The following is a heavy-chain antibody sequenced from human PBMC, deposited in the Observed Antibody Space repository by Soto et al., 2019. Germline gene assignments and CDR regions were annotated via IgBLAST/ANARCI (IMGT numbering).Heavy chain of an antibody. CDR3: ARDKGPQPLGGKYFFGIDG. CDR1: GGTFGNSA. V-gene: IGHV1-69*12. D-gene: IGHD3-3*02. Sequence: QVQLVQSGAEVKKPGSSVTVSCKASGGTFGNSAISWVRQAPGQGLEWLGGIIPIFPTPDYAQKFQGRVTINADESKGTAYMELTRLRSEEPAVYYCARDKGPQPLGGKYFFGIDGWGQGTTVTVSS. J-gene: IGHJ6*01. CDR2: IIPIFPTP.